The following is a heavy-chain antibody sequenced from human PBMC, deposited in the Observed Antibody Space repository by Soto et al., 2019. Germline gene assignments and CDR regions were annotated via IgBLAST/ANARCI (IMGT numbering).Heavy chain of an antibody. CDR1: GYTFTGYY. Sequence: ASVKVSCKASGYTFTGYYMHWVRQAPGQGLEWMGWINPNSGGTNYAQKFQGWVTMTRDTSISTAYMELSRLRSDDTALYYCARSSIVATRPYYYYYMDVWGKGTTVTVSS. D-gene: IGHD5-12*01. CDR2: INPNSGGT. J-gene: IGHJ6*03. V-gene: IGHV1-2*04. CDR3: ARSSIVATRPYYYYYMDV.